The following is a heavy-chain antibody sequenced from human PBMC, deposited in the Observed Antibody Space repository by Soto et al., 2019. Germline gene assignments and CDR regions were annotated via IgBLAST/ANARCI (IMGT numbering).Heavy chain of an antibody. CDR3: ARLGMRFPGSSWRLYYFDY. CDR1: GEPFSGYY. D-gene: IGHD6-13*01. Sequence: QVQLQQWGAGLLKPSETLSLTCAVYGEPFSGYYWTWIRQPPGKGLEWIGEINHSGSTNYNPSLKSRVTISVDTSKNQFSLNLSSVTAADTAVYFCARLGMRFPGSSWRLYYFDYWGQGTLVTVSS. J-gene: IGHJ4*02. V-gene: IGHV4-34*01. CDR2: INHSGST.